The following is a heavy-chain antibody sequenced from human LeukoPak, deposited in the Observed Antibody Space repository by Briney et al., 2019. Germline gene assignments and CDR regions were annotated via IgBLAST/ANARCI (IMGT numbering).Heavy chain of an antibody. CDR3: ARSGEYSNYGPFDY. J-gene: IGHJ4*02. CDR2: INPNSGGT. D-gene: IGHD4-11*01. V-gene: IGHV1-2*02. CDR1: GSTFTDYY. Sequence: ASVKVSCKASGSTFTDYYMHWVRQAPGQGLEWMGWINPNSGGTNYAQKFQGRVTMTRDTSVSTAYMELSRLRSDDTAVYYCARSGEYSNYGPFDYWGQGTLVTVSS.